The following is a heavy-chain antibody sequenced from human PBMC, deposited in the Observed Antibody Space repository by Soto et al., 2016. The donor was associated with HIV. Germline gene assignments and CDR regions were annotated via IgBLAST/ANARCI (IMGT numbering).Heavy chain of an antibody. CDR3: ARGTHYYDSSGYSFDY. V-gene: IGHV3-20*04. Sequence: EVQLVESGGGVVRPGGPVRLSCAASGFTFDDYGMSWVRQAPGKGLEWVSGINWNGGSTGYADSVKGRFTISRDNAKNSLYLQMNSLRAEDTALYYCARGTHYYDSSGYSFDYWGQGTLVTVSS. J-gene: IGHJ4*02. D-gene: IGHD3-22*01. CDR2: INWNGGST. CDR1: GFTFDDYG.